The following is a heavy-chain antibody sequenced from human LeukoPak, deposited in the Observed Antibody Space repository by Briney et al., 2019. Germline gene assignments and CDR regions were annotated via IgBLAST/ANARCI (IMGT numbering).Heavy chain of an antibody. V-gene: IGHV3-49*04. J-gene: IGHJ4*02. Sequence: PGGSLRLPCTVSGFIFGDYAMNWVRQAPGKGLEWLAFNRNKIYGETSEYAASVKGRFTISRDDSKTIAYLQMNSLETEDTAVYYCTRANCGDDCYKAYHFDYWGQGTLVTVSS. CDR1: GFIFGDYA. CDR2: NRNKIYGETS. D-gene: IGHD2-21*01. CDR3: TRANCGDDCYKAYHFDY.